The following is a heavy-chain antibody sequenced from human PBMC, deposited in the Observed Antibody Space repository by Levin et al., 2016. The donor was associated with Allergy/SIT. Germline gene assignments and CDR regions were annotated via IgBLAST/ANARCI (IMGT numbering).Heavy chain of an antibody. V-gene: IGHV4-59*01. CDR3: ASNNWDNYFDY. J-gene: IGHJ4*02. CDR2: IYYSGST. Sequence: RQAPGKGLEWIGYIYYSGSTNYNPSLKSRVTISVDTSKNQFSLKLSSVTAADTAVYYCASNNWDNYFDYWGQGTLVTVSS. D-gene: IGHD1/OR15-1a*01.